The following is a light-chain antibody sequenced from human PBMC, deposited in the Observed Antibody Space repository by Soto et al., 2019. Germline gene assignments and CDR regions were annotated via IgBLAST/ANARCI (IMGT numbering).Light chain of an antibody. Sequence: DIRMAQSPSSLSASVGDRVTITCRASQHIRNFLNWYQQQPGKAPKLLVYAASRLHSAAPSRFSGSGSGTDFTLAISSLQPEDFATYYCQQSYSTPLTFGGGTKVDIK. V-gene: IGKV1-39*01. CDR2: AAS. CDR1: QHIRNF. CDR3: QQSYSTPLT. J-gene: IGKJ4*01.